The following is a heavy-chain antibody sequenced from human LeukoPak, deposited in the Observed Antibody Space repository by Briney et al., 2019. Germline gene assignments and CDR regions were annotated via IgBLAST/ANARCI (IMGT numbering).Heavy chain of an antibody. D-gene: IGHD2-2*02. Sequence: KSSETLSLTCTVSGGSISSSSYYWGWIRQPPGKGLEWIGSVYYSGSTYYNPSLRSRVTISVDTSKNQFSLKLSSVTAADTAVYYCARDSPDCSSITCYKDWFDPWGQGTLVTVSS. CDR2: VYYSGST. V-gene: IGHV4-39*07. J-gene: IGHJ5*02. CDR3: ARDSPDCSSITCYKDWFDP. CDR1: GGSISSSSYY.